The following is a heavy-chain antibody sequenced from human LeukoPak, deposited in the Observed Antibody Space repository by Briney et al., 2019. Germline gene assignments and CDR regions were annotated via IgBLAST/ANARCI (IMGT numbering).Heavy chain of an antibody. J-gene: IGHJ4*02. V-gene: IGHV1-18*01. CDR1: GYTFTSYG. Sequence: ASVKVSCKASGYTFTSYGISWVRQAPGQGLEWMGWISAYNGNTNYAQKLQGRVTMTTDTSTSTAYMELRSLRSDDTAVYYCARVPPWIQLWLPSDYWGQGTLVTVSS. D-gene: IGHD5-18*01. CDR3: ARVPPWIQLWLPSDY. CDR2: ISAYNGNT.